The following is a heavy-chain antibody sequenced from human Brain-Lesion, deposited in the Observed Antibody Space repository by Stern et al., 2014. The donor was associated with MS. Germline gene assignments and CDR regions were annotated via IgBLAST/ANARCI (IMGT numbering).Heavy chain of an antibody. V-gene: IGHV4-59*01. CDR1: GGSISSYY. J-gene: IGHJ6*02. CDR3: ARAPYDFTNWYGMDV. D-gene: IGHD1-1*01. CDR2: IYFRGST. Sequence: QLQLQESGPGLVKPSETLSLTCIVSGGSISSYYWSWIRQPPGKGLEWIGHIYFRGSTDYNPSLQSRVTMSADISKNQISLRLSSVTAADTAVYYCARAPYDFTNWYGMDVWGQGTTVTVSS.